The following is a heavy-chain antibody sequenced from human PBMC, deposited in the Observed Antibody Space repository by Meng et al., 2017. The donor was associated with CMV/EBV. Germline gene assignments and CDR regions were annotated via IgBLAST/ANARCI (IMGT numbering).Heavy chain of an antibody. V-gene: IGHV1-46*01. CDR1: GYTFTSYY. J-gene: IGHJ4*02. D-gene: IGHD6-6*01. Sequence: ASVKVSCKASGYTFTSYYMHRVRQAPGQGLEWMGIINPSGGSTSYAQKFQGRVTMTRDTSTSTVYMELSSLRSEDTAVYYCARFPYSSSLGIYYFDYWGQGTLVTVSS. CDR3: ARFPYSSSLGIYYFDY. CDR2: INPSGGST.